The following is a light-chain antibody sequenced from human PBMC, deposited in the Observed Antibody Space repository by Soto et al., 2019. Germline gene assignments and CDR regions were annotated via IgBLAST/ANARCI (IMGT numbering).Light chain of an antibody. CDR2: GAS. CDR1: HSVNSH. V-gene: IGKV3-15*01. CDR3: QQYKNWPL. J-gene: IGKJ5*01. Sequence: MMMTQSPATLSVSPGERVTLSCRTSHSVNSHVAWYQQKPGQAPRLLLYGASTRATGIPVRFSGSGFGTEFTLTISSLRSEDFAVYYCQQYKNWPLFGQGTRLDIK.